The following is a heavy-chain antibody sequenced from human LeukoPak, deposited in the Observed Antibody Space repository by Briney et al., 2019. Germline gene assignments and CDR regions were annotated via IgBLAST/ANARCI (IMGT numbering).Heavy chain of an antibody. CDR2: MYSSGTT. V-gene: IGHV4-39*01. CDR1: GGSISSSSYY. J-gene: IGHJ4*02. CDR3: ARHSSVYSYGHAPFDY. D-gene: IGHD5-18*01. Sequence: PSETLSLTCTVSGGSISSSSYYWGWIRQPPGKGLEWIGSMYSSGTTYYNPSLKSRVTMSADTSKNQFSLKLNSVTAADTAVFYCARHSSVYSYGHAPFDYWGQGTLVTVSS.